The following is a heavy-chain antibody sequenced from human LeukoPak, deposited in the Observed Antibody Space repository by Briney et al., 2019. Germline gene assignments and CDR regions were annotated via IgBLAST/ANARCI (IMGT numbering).Heavy chain of an antibody. J-gene: IGHJ4*02. D-gene: IGHD6-13*01. CDR1: GGSISSSSYY. CDR3: ARLHGPGTRGDFDY. Sequence: PSETLSLTCTVSGGSISSSSYYWGWIRQPPGKGLEWIGSIYYSGSTNYNPSLKSRVTISVGTSKNQFSLKLSSVTAADTAVYYCARLHGPGTRGDFDYWGQGTLVTVSS. V-gene: IGHV4-39*07. CDR2: IYYSGST.